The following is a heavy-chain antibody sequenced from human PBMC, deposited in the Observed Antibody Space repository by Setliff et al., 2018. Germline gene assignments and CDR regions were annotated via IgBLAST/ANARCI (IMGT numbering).Heavy chain of an antibody. Sequence: SETLSLTCAVYGGSFSGYCWSWIHQSPGRGLEWIGQISYSGSATYNPSLKSRVTISRDTSKNQFSLKLNSVTAADTAVFYCARGHSYESRNSFVFYSNGLDVWGQGTTVTAP. V-gene: IGHV4-34*01. CDR3: ARGHSYESRNSFVFYSNGLDV. CDR1: GGSFSGYC. J-gene: IGHJ6*02. CDR2: ISYSGSA. D-gene: IGHD3-22*01.